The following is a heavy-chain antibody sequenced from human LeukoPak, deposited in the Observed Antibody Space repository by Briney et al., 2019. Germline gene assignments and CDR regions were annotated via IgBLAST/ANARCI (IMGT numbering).Heavy chain of an antibody. Sequence: PGGSLRLSCAASGFTFSSYGMNWVRQAPGKGLEWVSGISGSGTVTYYTDSVKGRFTISRDNSKNTLYLQMNSLRAEDTAVYYCAKDRGHNYGFGDDYWGQGTLVSVSS. V-gene: IGHV3-23*01. CDR3: AKDRGHNYGFGDDY. CDR1: GFTFSSYG. CDR2: ISGSGTVT. D-gene: IGHD5-18*01. J-gene: IGHJ4*02.